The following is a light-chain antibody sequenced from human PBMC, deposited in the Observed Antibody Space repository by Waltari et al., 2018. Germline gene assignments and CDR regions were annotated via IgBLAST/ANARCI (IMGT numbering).Light chain of an antibody. CDR1: ISDVGAYKY. V-gene: IGLV2-14*01. CDR2: EAT. J-gene: IGLJ2*01. Sequence: QSALTQPASVSGSPGQSITISCTGTISDVGAYKYVSWYHHHPGKAPKLMIYEATNRPSGISNRFSGSTSGNPASLTISGLQAEDEADYYCSSYTRSSTWVFGGGTKLTVL. CDR3: SSYTRSSTWV.